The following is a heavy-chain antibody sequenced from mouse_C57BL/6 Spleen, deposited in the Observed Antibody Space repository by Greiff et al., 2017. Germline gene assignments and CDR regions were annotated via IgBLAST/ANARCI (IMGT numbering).Heavy chain of an antibody. D-gene: IGHD4-1*01. CDR1: GYTFTSYW. V-gene: IGHV1-59*01. Sequence: VQLQQPGAELVRPGTSVKLSCKASGYTFTSYWMHWVKQRPGQGLEWIGVIDPSDSYTNYNQKFKGKATLPVDTSSSTAYLQLSSLTSEDSAVYYCASPLGRGYWGQGTTLTVSS. CDR3: ASPLGRGY. J-gene: IGHJ2*01. CDR2: IDPSDSYT.